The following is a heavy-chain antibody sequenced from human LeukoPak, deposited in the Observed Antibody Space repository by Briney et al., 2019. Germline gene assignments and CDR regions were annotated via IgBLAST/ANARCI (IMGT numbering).Heavy chain of an antibody. V-gene: IGHV3-23*01. CDR1: GFAFSSYA. D-gene: IGHD3-3*01. CDR2: ISGSGGST. Sequence: GGSLRLSCAASGFAFSSYAMSWVRQAPGKGLEWVSAISGSGGSTYYADSVKGRFTTSRDNAKNTLFLQMNSLRAEDTAVYYCTRDFDFSSAIWGQGTLVTVSS. CDR3: TRDFDFSSAI. J-gene: IGHJ4*02.